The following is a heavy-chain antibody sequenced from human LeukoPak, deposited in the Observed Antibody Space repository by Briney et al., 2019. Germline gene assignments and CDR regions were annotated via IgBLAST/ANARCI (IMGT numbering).Heavy chain of an antibody. Sequence: PSETLSLTCTVSGGSISNYYWSWIRQPAGEGLEWIGRIYSSGSTNYNPSLKSRVTMSVDTSKNQFSLKLSSVTAADTAVYYCARETIAVTGRVFDYWGQGTLVTVSS. D-gene: IGHD6-19*01. CDR1: GGSISNYY. CDR2: IYSSGST. CDR3: ARETIAVTGRVFDY. V-gene: IGHV4-4*07. J-gene: IGHJ4*02.